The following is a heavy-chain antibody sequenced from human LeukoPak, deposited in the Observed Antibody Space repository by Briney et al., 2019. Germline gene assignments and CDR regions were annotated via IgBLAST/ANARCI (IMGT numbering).Heavy chain of an antibody. Sequence: PSETLSLTCTVSGGSISSSSYYWGWIRQPPGKGLEWIGSIYHSGSTYYNPSLKSRVTISVDTSKNQFSLKLSSVTAADTAVYYCARRSGSPRGGGDYWGQGTLVTVSS. CDR2: IYHSGST. CDR3: ARRSGSPRGGGDY. J-gene: IGHJ4*02. V-gene: IGHV4-39*01. CDR1: GGSISSSSYY. D-gene: IGHD1-26*01.